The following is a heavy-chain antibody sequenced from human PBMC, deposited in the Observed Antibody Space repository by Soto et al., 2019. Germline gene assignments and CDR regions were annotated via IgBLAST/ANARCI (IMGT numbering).Heavy chain of an antibody. Sequence: GGSLRLSCTASGFTFGDYAMSWFRQAPGKGLEWVGFIRSKAYGGTTDYAASVKGRFTISRDDSKSIAYLQMNSLKTEDTAVYYCTRDFSRVWFGELYYFDYWGQGTLVTVSS. J-gene: IGHJ4*02. CDR1: GFTFGDYA. CDR3: TRDFSRVWFGELYYFDY. CDR2: IRSKAYGGTT. V-gene: IGHV3-49*03. D-gene: IGHD3-10*01.